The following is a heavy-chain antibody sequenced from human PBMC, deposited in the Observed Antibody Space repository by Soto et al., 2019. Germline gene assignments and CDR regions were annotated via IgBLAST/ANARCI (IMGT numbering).Heavy chain of an antibody. Sequence: ASVKVSCKASGYTFTSYYMHWVRQAPGQGLEWMGIINPSGGSTSYAQKFQGRVTMTRDTSTSTVYMELSSLRSEDTAVYYCARDSCSSTSCYGMGVWGQGTTVTVSS. CDR3: ARDSCSSTSCYGMGV. V-gene: IGHV1-46*01. CDR2: INPSGGST. D-gene: IGHD2-2*01. J-gene: IGHJ6*02. CDR1: GYTFTSYY.